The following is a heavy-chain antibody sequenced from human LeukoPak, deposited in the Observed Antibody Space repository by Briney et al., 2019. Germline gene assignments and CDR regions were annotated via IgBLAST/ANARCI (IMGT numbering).Heavy chain of an antibody. CDR2: IYSGGST. CDR3: AKPQQQLVLTSFDY. D-gene: IGHD6-13*01. CDR1: GFTVSSNY. Sequence: PGGSLRLSCAASGFTVSSNYMSWVRQAPGKGLEWVSVIYSGGSTYYADSVRGRFTISRDNSKNTLYLQMDSLRAEDTAVYYCAKPQQQLVLTSFDYWGQGTLVTVSS. V-gene: IGHV3-66*02. J-gene: IGHJ4*02.